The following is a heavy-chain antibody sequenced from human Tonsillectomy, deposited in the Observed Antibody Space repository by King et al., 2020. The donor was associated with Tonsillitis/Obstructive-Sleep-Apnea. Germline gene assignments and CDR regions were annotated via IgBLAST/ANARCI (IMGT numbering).Heavy chain of an antibody. J-gene: IGHJ4*02. V-gene: IGHV3-30*18. CDR3: AKVVGYSYGEFDY. D-gene: IGHD5-18*01. CDR1: GFTFSSYG. Sequence: VQLVESGGGVVQPGRSLRLSCAASGFTFSSYGMHWVRQAPDKGLEWVAVISSDGSNIYYADSVKGRFTISRDNSKITLYLQMNSLRVEDTAVYYCAKVVGYSYGEFDYWGQGTLVTVSS. CDR2: ISSDGSNI.